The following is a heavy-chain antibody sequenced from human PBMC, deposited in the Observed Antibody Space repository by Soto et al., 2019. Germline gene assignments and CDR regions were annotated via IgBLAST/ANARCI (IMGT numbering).Heavy chain of an antibody. V-gene: IGHV1-3*01. CDR2: INAGNGNT. D-gene: IGHD4-17*01. J-gene: IGHJ6*02. Sequence: ASVKVSCKASGYTFTSYAMHWVRQAPGQRLEWMGWINAGNGNTKYSQKFQGRVTITRDTSASTAYMELSSLRSEDTAVYYCERTVGYYYGMDVCGQVSTVTVSS. CDR3: ERTVGYYYGMDV. CDR1: GYTFTSYA.